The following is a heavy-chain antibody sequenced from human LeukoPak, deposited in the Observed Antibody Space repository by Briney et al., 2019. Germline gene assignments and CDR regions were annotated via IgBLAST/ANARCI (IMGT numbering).Heavy chain of an antibody. CDR2: MNPNSGNT. V-gene: IGHV1-8*01. D-gene: IGHD6-19*01. Sequence: ASVTVSCKASGYTFTSYDIHWVRQATGQGLEWMGWMNPNSGNTGYAQKFQGRVTMTRNTSISTACMELSSLRSEDTAVYYCARARPGAVAGTFWGAVTWGTDRDKKYYFDYWGQGTLVTVSS. J-gene: IGHJ4*02. CDR3: ARARPGAVAGTFWGAVTWGTDRDKKYYFDY. CDR1: GYTFTSYD.